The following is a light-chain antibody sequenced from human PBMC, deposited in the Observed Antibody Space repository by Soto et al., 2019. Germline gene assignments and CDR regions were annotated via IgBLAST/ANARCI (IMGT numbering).Light chain of an antibody. CDR1: ARDIGGYQF. J-gene: IGLJ2*01. V-gene: IGLV2-14*03. CDR3: ASYSGSETTLV. Sequence: QSALTQPASVSGSPGQSITISCTGTARDIGGYQFVSWYQQHPDKAPKLIIVDVTKRPSGVSNRFSASKSGTTASLTISGVLHGDEAQYYCASYSGSETTLVFGGGTKLTVL. CDR2: DVT.